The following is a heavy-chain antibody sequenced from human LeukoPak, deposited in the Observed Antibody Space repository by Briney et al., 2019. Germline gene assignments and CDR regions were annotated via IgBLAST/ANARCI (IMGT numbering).Heavy chain of an antibody. CDR1: GGSISSYY. J-gene: IGHJ4*02. Sequence: PSETLSLTCTVSGGSISSYYWSWIRQPPGKGLEWIGYIYYSGSTNYNPSLKSRVTISVDTSKNQFSLKLSSVTAADTAVYYCARAHSSGYFWAYYFDYWGQGTLVTVSS. V-gene: IGHV4-59*01. CDR2: IYYSGST. D-gene: IGHD3-22*01. CDR3: ARAHSSGYFWAYYFDY.